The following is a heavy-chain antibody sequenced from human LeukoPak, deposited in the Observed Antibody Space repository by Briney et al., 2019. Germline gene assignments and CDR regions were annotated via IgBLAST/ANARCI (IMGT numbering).Heavy chain of an antibody. CDR3: ATRWGGVLRYFDWQGIMDGMDV. D-gene: IGHD3-9*01. CDR1: GFTFSSYS. CDR2: ISSSSSTI. V-gene: IGHV3-48*04. J-gene: IGHJ6*02. Sequence: PGGSLRLSCAASGFTFSSYSMNWVRQAPGKGLEWVSYISSSSSTIYYADSVKGRFTISRDNAKNSLYLQMNSLRAEDTAVYYCATRWGGVLRYFDWQGIMDGMDVWGQGTTVTVSS.